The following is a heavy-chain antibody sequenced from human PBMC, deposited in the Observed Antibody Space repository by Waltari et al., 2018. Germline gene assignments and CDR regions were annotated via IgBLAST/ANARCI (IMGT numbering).Heavy chain of an antibody. V-gene: IGHV3-23*01. Sequence: EVHLLESGGGLVQPGGSLRLSCTASGFTFGNYAMGWVRQAPGKGLGWVSAISGSRDKTYYADSVKGRFTISRDNSKNTLFLQMDSLRADDTALYYCARDGARGGGSCYNYWGQGSLVTVSS. D-gene: IGHD2-15*01. CDR2: ISGSRDKT. CDR1: GFTFGNYA. J-gene: IGHJ4*02. CDR3: ARDGARGGGSCYNY.